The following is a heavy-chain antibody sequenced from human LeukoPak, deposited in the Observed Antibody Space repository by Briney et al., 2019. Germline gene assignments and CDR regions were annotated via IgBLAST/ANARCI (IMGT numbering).Heavy chain of an antibody. D-gene: IGHD5-24*01. V-gene: IGHV4-39*02. CDR1: GGSISTTGYY. Sequence: TSETLSLTCTVSGGSISTTGYYWAWIRQPPGKGLQWIASIYYSGSTYYNSSLKSRVTISVDTSKNQFSLKLSSMTAADTAVYYCAREMGLWGQGTLVTVSS. CDR3: AREMGL. J-gene: IGHJ4*02. CDR2: IYYSGST.